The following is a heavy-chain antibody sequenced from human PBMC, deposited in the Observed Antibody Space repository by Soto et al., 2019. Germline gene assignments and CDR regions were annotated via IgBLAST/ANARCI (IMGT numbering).Heavy chain of an antibody. CDR3: ARSVFP. V-gene: IGHV4-31*03. Sequence: QVQLQESGPGLVKPSQTLSLTCTVSGGSISSGGYYWNWIRQHPGKGLEWIGYIYYSGSTYYNPSLKMRVTIPVDSAKNQFSLKLSSVTAADTAVYYCARSVFPWGQGTLVNVSS. J-gene: IGHJ5*02. CDR1: GGSISSGGYY. CDR2: IYYSGST.